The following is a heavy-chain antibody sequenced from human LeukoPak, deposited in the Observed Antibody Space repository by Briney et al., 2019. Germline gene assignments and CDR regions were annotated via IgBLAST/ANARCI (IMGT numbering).Heavy chain of an antibody. V-gene: IGHV4-31*03. J-gene: IGHJ5*02. D-gene: IGHD1-26*01. CDR2: IYYSGST. Sequence: SETLSLTCTVSGGSISSGGYYWSWIRQHPGKGLEWIGYIYYSGSTYYSPSLKSRVTISVDTSKNQFSLKLSSVTAADTAVYYCASGGYGSQSSYWFDPWGQGTLVTVSS. CDR1: GGSISSGGYY. CDR3: ASGGYGSQSSYWFDP.